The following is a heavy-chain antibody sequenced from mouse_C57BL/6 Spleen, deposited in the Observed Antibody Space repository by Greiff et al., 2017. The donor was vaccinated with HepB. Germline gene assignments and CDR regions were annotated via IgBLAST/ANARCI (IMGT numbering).Heavy chain of an antibody. J-gene: IGHJ3*01. D-gene: IGHD1-1*01. CDR2: IDPANGNT. Sequence: EVKVVESVAELVRPGASVKLSCTASGFNIKNTYMHWVKQRPEQGLEWIGRIDPANGNTKYAPKFQGKATITADTSSNTAYLQLSSLTSEDTAIYYCARADYYGSSEGFAYWGQGTLVTVSA. CDR1: GFNIKNTY. V-gene: IGHV14-3*01. CDR3: ARADYYGSSEGFAY.